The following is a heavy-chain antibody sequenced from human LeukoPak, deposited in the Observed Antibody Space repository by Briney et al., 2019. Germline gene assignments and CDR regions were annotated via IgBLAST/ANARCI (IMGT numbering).Heavy chain of an antibody. D-gene: IGHD3-10*01. J-gene: IGHJ3*02. Sequence: EGSLRLSCAASGFTFSSYGMHWVRQAPGKELEWVAVICYDGSNKYYVDSVKGRFTISRDNSKNTLYLQMNSLRAEDTAVYYCARGAYGSGTYHDFDIWGQGTMVTVSS. V-gene: IGHV3-33*01. CDR1: GFTFSSYG. CDR2: ICYDGSNK. CDR3: ARGAYGSGTYHDFDI.